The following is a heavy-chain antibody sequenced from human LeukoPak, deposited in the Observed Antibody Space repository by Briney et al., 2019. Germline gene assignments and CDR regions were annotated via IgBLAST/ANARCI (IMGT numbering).Heavy chain of an antibody. V-gene: IGHV1-18*04. CDR2: ISAYNGNT. D-gene: IGHD3-10*01. CDR3: ARVFRGGAFDI. J-gene: IGHJ3*02. CDR1: AYTFTIYG. Sequence: ASVNVSFTASAYTFTIYGISWVRQAPGQGLGWMGWISAYNGNTNFAEKLQGRVTMTTDTSTSTAYMELRSLRFDDTGVYYCARVFRGGAFDIWGQGTMVTVSS.